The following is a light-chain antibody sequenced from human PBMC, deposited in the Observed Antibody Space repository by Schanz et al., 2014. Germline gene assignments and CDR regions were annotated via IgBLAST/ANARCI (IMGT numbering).Light chain of an antibody. CDR3: SSYAGSNTLV. CDR1: TSNLGATYD. J-gene: IGLJ2*01. Sequence: QSVLTQPPSVSGAPGQRVTISCTGSTSNLGATYDVHWYQQLPGAAPKLLIYANNIRPSGVPDRFSGSKSGTSASLAITGLQAEDEADYYCSSYAGSNTLVFGGGTKLTVL. V-gene: IGLV1-40*01. CDR2: ANN.